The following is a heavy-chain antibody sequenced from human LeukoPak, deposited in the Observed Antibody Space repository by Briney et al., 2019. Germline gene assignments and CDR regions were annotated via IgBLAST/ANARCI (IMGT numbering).Heavy chain of an antibody. D-gene: IGHD5-24*01. CDR1: GYSISSGYY. J-gene: IGHJ6*03. V-gene: IGHV4-38-2*02. Sequence: SETLSLTCTVSGYSISSGYYWGWIRQPPGKGLEWIGSIYHSGSTYYNPSLKSRVTISVDTSKNQFSLKLSSVTAADTAVYYCAREGRDSYYYYYMDVWGKGTTVTVSS. CDR3: AREGRDSYYYYYMDV. CDR2: IYHSGST.